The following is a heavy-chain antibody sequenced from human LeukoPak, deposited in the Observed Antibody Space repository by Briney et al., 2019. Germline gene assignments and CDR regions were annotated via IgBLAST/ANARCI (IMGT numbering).Heavy chain of an antibody. J-gene: IGHJ6*02. CDR3: VRGYSFGPYGMDV. D-gene: IGHD2-15*01. CDR2: ISDSGGST. V-gene: IGHV3-64D*09. Sequence: GGSLRLSCSASGFPFSSYAMHWVRLAPGKGLEYVSAISDSGGSTYYADSVKGRFTISRDNSKNTLYLQMSSLRAEDTAVYFCVRGYSFGPYGMDVWGQGTTVTVSS. CDR1: GFPFSSYA.